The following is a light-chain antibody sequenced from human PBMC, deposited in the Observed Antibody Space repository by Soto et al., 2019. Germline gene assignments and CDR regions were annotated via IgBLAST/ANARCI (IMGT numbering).Light chain of an antibody. CDR2: LEGSGSC. CDR3: ETWDNNTRV. V-gene: IGLV4-60*03. Sequence: QAVVTQSSSASGSLGSSVNLACTLNSGHSSNIIAWHQQQPGKAPRYLMKLEGSGSCNKGSGVPDRFSGSSSGADRYLTISNLQSEDEADYYCETWDNNTRVFGGGTKLTVL. CDR1: SGHSSNI. J-gene: IGLJ3*02.